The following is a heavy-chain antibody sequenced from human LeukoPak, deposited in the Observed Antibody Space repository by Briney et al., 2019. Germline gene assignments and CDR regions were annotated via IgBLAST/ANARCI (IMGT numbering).Heavy chain of an antibody. V-gene: IGHV3-11*01. CDR3: STDPRLLMY. Sequence: PGGSLRLSCVVSGFSISDSYMTWIRQTPGKGLEWLAYISGSGSDIYFADSVKGRFTISRDNAKNSLYLQMNSLRPEDTALYYCSTDPRLLMYWGHGPLVTVSS. CDR2: ISGSGSDI. D-gene: IGHD2-8*01. CDR1: GFSISDSY. J-gene: IGHJ4*01.